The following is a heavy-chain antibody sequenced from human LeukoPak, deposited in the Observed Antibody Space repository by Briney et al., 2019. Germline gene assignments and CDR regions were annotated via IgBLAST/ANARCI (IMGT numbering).Heavy chain of an antibody. V-gene: IGHV3-30*04. Sequence: PGRSLRLSCAASGFTFSSYAMHWVRQAPGKGLEWVAVISYDGSNKYYAASVKGRFTISRYNSKNSLYLQMNSLRAEDTAVYYCARDHIAAAGIGLGYYYYYYMDVWGKGTTVTVSS. CDR3: ARDHIAAAGIGLGYYYYYYMDV. J-gene: IGHJ6*03. CDR1: GFTFSSYA. D-gene: IGHD6-13*01. CDR2: ISYDGSNK.